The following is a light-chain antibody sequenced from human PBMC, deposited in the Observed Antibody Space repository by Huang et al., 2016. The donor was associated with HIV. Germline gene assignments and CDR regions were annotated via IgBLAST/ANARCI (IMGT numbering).Light chain of an antibody. CDR2: AAS. CDR1: QGIRSY. V-gene: IGKV1-9*01. Sequence: IQLTQSPSSLSAAVGDRVTITCRASQGIRSYLAWYQQKPGKAPKLLIYAASTLQSGVPSRFSGSGSGTDFTLTITSLQPEDFATYYCQQSRTFGGGTKVEIK. CDR3: QQSRT. J-gene: IGKJ4*01.